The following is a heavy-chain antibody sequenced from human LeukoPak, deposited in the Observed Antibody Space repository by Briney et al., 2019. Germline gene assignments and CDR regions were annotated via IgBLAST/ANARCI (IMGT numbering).Heavy chain of an antibody. D-gene: IGHD5-24*01. CDR1: GFTFDDYA. CDR3: ARDHLPPDGYNLLFYFDY. J-gene: IGHJ4*02. V-gene: IGHV3-9*01. CDR2: ISWNSGSI. Sequence: GGSLRLSCAASGFTFDDYAMHWVRQAPGKGLEWVSGISWNSGSIGYADSVKGRFTISRDNAKNSLYLQMNSLRAEDTAVYYCARDHLPPDGYNLLFYFDYWGQGTLVTVSS.